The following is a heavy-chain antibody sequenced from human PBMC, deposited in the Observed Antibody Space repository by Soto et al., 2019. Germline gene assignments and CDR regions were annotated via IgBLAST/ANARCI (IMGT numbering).Heavy chain of an antibody. Sequence: GGSLRLSCAASGFTFSSYAMSWVRQAPGKGLEWVSAISGSGGSTYYADSVKGRFTISRDNSKNTLYLQMNSLRAEDTAVYYCAKDLVYGSGSYYTYYFDYWGQGTLVTVSS. CDR2: ISGSGGST. D-gene: IGHD3-10*01. CDR1: GFTFSSYA. V-gene: IGHV3-23*01. J-gene: IGHJ4*02. CDR3: AKDLVYGSGSYYTYYFDY.